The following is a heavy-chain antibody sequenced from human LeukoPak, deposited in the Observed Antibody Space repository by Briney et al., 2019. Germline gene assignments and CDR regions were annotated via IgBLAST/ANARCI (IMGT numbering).Heavy chain of an antibody. Sequence: PGGSLRLSCAASGFTFSSYGMHWVRQAPGKGLEWVAVIWYDGSNKYYAGSVKGRFTISRDNSKNTLYLQMNSLRAEDTAVYYCARDQGIQLWLRYYYGMDVWGQGTTVTVSS. V-gene: IGHV3-33*01. CDR1: GFTFSSYG. J-gene: IGHJ6*02. D-gene: IGHD5-18*01. CDR3: ARDQGIQLWLRYYYGMDV. CDR2: IWYDGSNK.